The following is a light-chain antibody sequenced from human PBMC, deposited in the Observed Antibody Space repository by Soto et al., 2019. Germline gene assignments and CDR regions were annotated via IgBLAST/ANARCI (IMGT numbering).Light chain of an antibody. Sequence: EIVLTQSPGTLSLSPGERATLSCRASQYVSTTFFAWYQQTPGQAPRLLIYGTSNRATGIPDRFSGSGSGTDFTLTISRPQPEDFAVYYCQQYGSSPLTFGGGTRMEIK. CDR1: QYVSTTF. CDR3: QQYGSSPLT. CDR2: GTS. V-gene: IGKV3-20*01. J-gene: IGKJ4*01.